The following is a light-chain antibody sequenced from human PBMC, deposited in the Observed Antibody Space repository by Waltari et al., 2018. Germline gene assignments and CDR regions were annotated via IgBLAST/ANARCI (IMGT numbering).Light chain of an antibody. CDR1: QTVRTY. CDR2: DAS. Sequence: EIVLTQSPATLSLSPGGSATLSCRASQTVRTYLAWYQQKPGQAPRPLIFDASSRATGIPAKFSGSGSGTDFTLTVSNLEPEDFAIYYCQQRSNWPYTFGQGTRVEIK. CDR3: QQRSNWPYT. J-gene: IGKJ2*01. V-gene: IGKV3-11*01.